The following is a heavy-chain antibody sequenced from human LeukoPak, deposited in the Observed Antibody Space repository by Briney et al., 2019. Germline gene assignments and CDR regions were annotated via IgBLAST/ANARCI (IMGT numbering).Heavy chain of an antibody. CDR1: GFTVSSNS. Sequence: PGGSLRLSCTVSGFTVSSNSMSWVRQAPGKGLEWVSFIYSDNTHYSDSVKGRFTISRDNAKNSLYLQMNSLRAEDTAVYYCARDMVTGDDAFDIWGQGTMVTVSS. CDR2: IYSDNT. J-gene: IGHJ3*02. D-gene: IGHD7-27*01. CDR3: ARDMVTGDDAFDI. V-gene: IGHV3-53*01.